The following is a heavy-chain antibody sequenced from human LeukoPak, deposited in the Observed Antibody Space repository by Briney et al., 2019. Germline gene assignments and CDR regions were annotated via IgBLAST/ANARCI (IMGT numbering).Heavy chain of an antibody. Sequence: PGGSLRLSCAASGFTFSSYSMNWVRQAPGKGLEWVSSISSSSSYIYYADSVKGRFTISRDNAKNSLYLQMNSLRAEDTAVYYCARDRGAGKLSLSYYGMDVWGQGTTVTVSS. CDR1: GFTFSSYS. J-gene: IGHJ6*02. D-gene: IGHD3-10*01. CDR3: ARDRGAGKLSLSYYGMDV. V-gene: IGHV3-21*01. CDR2: ISSSSSYI.